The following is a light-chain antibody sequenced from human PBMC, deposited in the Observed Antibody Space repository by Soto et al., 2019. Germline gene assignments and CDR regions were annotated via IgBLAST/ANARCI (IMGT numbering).Light chain of an antibody. V-gene: IGKV1-5*03. J-gene: IGKJ1*01. CDR3: QQYNSYRT. CDR2: KAS. Sequence: DIQRTQAPSTLSASVGYRVSITCRASQSVSGWLAWYQQKPGKAPKLLIYKASSLESGVPSRFSGSGSGTEFTLTISSLQPDDFATYYCQQYNSYRTFGQGTKVDIK. CDR1: QSVSGW.